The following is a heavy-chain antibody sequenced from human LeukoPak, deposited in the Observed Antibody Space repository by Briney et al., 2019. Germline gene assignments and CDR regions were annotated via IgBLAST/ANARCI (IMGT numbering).Heavy chain of an antibody. CDR2: ISSSSSYI. CDR3: AREAVWYSYYYYTWTS. J-gene: IGHJ6*03. CDR1: GFIFDYYG. D-gene: IGHD3-16*01. Sequence: GGSLRLSCAASGFIFDYYGMSWVRQAPGKGLEWVSSISSSSSYIYYADSVKGRFTISRDNAKNSLYLQMNSLRAEDTAVYYCAREAVWYSYYYYTWTSGAKGPRSPSP. V-gene: IGHV3-21*01.